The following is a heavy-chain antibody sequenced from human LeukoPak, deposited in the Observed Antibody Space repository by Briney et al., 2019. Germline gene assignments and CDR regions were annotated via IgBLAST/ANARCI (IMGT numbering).Heavy chain of an antibody. D-gene: IGHD2-2*01. Sequence: GGSLRLSCAASGFTFSSYAMSWVRQAPGKGLEWGSAISGRGDRTYYADSVKGRFTISRDNSKNTLYLQMNSLRAEDRAVYYCAKEQTSSGFFDYWGQGTLVTVSS. CDR2: ISGRGDRT. V-gene: IGHV3-23*01. CDR1: GFTFSSYA. CDR3: AKEQTSSGFFDY. J-gene: IGHJ4*02.